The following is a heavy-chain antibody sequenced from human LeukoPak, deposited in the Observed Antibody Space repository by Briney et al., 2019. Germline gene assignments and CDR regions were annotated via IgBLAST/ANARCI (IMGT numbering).Heavy chain of an antibody. CDR3: ARRLGSTSSLSRGWFDP. Sequence: RASVKVSCKASGYTFTGYYTHWVRQAPGQGLEWMGWINPNSGGTNYAQKFQGRVTMTRDTSISTAYMELSRLRSDDTAVYYCARRLGSTSSLSRGWFDPWGQGTLVTVSS. D-gene: IGHD2-2*01. J-gene: IGHJ5*02. CDR1: GYTFTGYY. CDR2: INPNSGGT. V-gene: IGHV1-2*02.